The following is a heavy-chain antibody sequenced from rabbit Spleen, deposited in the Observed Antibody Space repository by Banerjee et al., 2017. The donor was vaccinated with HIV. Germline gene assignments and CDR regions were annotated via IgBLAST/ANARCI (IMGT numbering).Heavy chain of an antibody. J-gene: IGHJ4*01. V-gene: IGHV1S40*01. CDR3: ARDLTDVIGWNFGW. CDR2: IYGGDGDT. Sequence: QSLEESGGDLVKPGASLTLTCTASGFSFSSNYWICWVRQAPGKGPEWIACIYGGDGDTYYANWAKGRFTISKTSSTTVTLQLTSLTAADTATYFCARDLTDVIGWNFGWWGPGTLVTVS. CDR1: GFSFSSNYW. D-gene: IGHD1-1*01.